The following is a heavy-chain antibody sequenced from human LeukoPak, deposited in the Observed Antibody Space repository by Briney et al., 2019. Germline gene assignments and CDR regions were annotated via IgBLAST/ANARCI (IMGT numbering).Heavy chain of an antibody. Sequence: PSETLSLTCTVSGGSISIYYWNWIRQPPGKGLEWIGYIYNSGSSTIYNPSLKSRVTISVDTSKNQFSLKLSSVTAADAAVYYCARDTRSYDTSGYYYFDYWGQGALVTVSS. CDR3: ARDTRSYDTSGYYYFDY. D-gene: IGHD3-22*01. V-gene: IGHV4-59*01. CDR2: IYNSGSST. J-gene: IGHJ4*02. CDR1: GGSISIYY.